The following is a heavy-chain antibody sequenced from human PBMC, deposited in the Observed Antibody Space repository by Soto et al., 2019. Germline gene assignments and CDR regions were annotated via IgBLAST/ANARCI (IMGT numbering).Heavy chain of an antibody. Sequence: ASVKVSCKASGGTFSSDAISWVREAPGQGLEWMGGIIPIFGTPNYAQKFQGRVTITADESTSTAYMELSSLKSEDTAVYYCATGGYSGYNYHHDYYGMDVWGQGTTVTVSS. J-gene: IGHJ6*02. CDR3: ATGGYSGYNYHHDYYGMDV. D-gene: IGHD5-12*01. CDR2: IIPIFGTP. CDR1: GGTFSSDA. V-gene: IGHV1-69*13.